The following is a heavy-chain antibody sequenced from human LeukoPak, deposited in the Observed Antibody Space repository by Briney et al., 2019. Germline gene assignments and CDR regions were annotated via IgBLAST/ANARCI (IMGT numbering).Heavy chain of an antibody. D-gene: IGHD2-2*01. Sequence: ASVKVSCKASGYTFTSYYMHWVRQAPGQGLEWMGIINPSGGSTSYAQKFQGRVTMTRDTSTSTVYMELSSLRSEDTAVYYRARNIVVVPAASNWFDPWGQGTLVTVSS. CDR2: INPSGGST. J-gene: IGHJ5*02. V-gene: IGHV1-46*03. CDR1: GYTFTSYY. CDR3: ARNIVVVPAASNWFDP.